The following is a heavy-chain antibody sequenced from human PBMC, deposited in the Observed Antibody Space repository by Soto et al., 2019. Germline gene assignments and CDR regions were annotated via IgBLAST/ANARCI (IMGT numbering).Heavy chain of an antibody. CDR1: GFTFSRFW. J-gene: IGHJ4*02. D-gene: IGHD3-10*01. CDR3: ARASGESYPGSRVFDS. Sequence: GGSLRLSCVTSGFTFSRFWMSWVRQAPGKWLEWVANIKGDGTEKRYVDSVMGRFTISRDNAKNSVYPQMNSLRAEDTAIYYCARASGESYPGSRVFDSWGQGTRVTVSS. CDR2: IKGDGTEK. V-gene: IGHV3-7*03.